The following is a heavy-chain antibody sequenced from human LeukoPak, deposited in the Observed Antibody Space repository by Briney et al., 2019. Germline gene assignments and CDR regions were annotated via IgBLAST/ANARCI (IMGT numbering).Heavy chain of an antibody. V-gene: IGHV3-7*01. D-gene: IGHD3-10*01. CDR3: AREDDYYGSGSRYYYYMDV. Sequence: GGSLRLSCAASGFTFSSYWMGWVRQAPGKGLEWVANIKQDGSEKYYVDSVKGRFTISRDNAKNSLYLQMNSLRAEDTAVYYCAREDDYYGSGSRYYYYMDVWGKGTTVTVSS. CDR2: IKQDGSEK. CDR1: GFTFSSYW. J-gene: IGHJ6*03.